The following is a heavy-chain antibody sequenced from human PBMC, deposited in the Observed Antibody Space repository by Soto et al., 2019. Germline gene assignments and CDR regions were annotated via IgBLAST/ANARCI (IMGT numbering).Heavy chain of an antibody. CDR1: GGTFSSYA. D-gene: IGHD2-15*01. J-gene: IGHJ6*02. V-gene: IGHV1-69*01. Sequence: QVQLVQSGAEVKKPGSSVKVSCKAPGGTFSSYAISWVRQAPGQGLEWMGGIIPIFGTAKYAQKFQGRVSITADESTRTGYMALSSRRSEDTAVYYCARSQGGSSSLDIYYYYYYGMDVWGQGTTVTVSS. CDR2: IIPIFGTA. CDR3: ARSQGGSSSLDIYYYYYYGMDV.